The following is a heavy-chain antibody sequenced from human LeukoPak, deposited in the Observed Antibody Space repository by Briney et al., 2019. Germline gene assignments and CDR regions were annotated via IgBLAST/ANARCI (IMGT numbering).Heavy chain of an antibody. CDR1: GFTFSSYG. J-gene: IGHJ3*02. CDR3: GGDDYGDYHDAFDI. D-gene: IGHD4-17*01. CDR2: IWYDGSNK. Sequence: GGSLRLSCAASGFTFSSYGMHWVRQAPGKGLRWVAVIWYDGSNKYYADSVKGRFTISRDNSKNTLYLQMNSLRAEDTAVYYCGGDDYGDYHDAFDIWGQGTMVTVSS. V-gene: IGHV3-33*01.